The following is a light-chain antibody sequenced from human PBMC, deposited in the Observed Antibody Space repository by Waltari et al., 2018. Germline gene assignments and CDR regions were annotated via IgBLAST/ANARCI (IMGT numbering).Light chain of an antibody. V-gene: IGLV4-69*01. CDR1: SGHSSNV. CDR2: VNSDGSH. Sequence: QLVLTQSPSASASLGASVKLTCTLSSGHSSNVIAWLQQQPEKGPRYLMKVNSDGSHNKGDEIPDRFSGSRAGAERYLTSSSLQSEDEADYYCQTGGHGTWVFGGGTKLTVL. CDR3: QTGGHGTWV. J-gene: IGLJ3*02.